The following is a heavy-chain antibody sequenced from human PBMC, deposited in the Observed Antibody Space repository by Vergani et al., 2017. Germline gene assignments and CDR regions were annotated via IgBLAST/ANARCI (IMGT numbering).Heavy chain of an antibody. V-gene: IGHV3-53*01. D-gene: IGHD6-13*01. J-gene: IGHJ6*02. CDR2: IYSGGST. Sequence: EVQLVESGGGLIQPGGSLRLSCAASGFTVSSNYMSWVRQAPGKGLEWVSVIYSGGSTYYADSVKGRFTISRDNSKNTLYLRMNSLRAEDTAVYYCARDSLTAAGPGYYYGMDVWGQGTTVTVSS. CDR3: ARDSLTAAGPGYYYGMDV. CDR1: GFTVSSNY.